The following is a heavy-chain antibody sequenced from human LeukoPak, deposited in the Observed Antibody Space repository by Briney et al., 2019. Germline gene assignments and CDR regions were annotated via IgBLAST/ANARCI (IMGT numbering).Heavy chain of an antibody. CDR1: GFTFSSYA. D-gene: IGHD3-9*01. CDR2: ISYDGSNK. J-gene: IGHJ5*02. V-gene: IGHV3-30-3*01. Sequence: PGGSLRLSCAASGFTFSSYAMHWVRQAPGKGLEWVAVISYDGSNKYYADSVKGRFTISRDNSKNTLYLQMNSLRAEDTAVYYCAKENYDILTGPGYNWFDPWGQGTLVTVSS. CDR3: AKENYDILTGPGYNWFDP.